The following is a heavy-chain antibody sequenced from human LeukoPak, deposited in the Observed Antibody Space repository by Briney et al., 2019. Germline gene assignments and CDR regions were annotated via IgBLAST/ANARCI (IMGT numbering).Heavy chain of an antibody. Sequence: GGSLRLPCAASGFTVSNIDMNCVRRSPGKGVEWVSVIHSADTTYYADSVKGRFTISRDNYKHTLYLQMNSLRAEDTAVYYCASSSWYGGFDYWGQGTLVTVCS. CDR2: IHSADTT. D-gene: IGHD6-13*01. CDR3: ASSSWYGGFDY. V-gene: IGHV3-53*01. CDR1: GFTVSNID. J-gene: IGHJ4*02.